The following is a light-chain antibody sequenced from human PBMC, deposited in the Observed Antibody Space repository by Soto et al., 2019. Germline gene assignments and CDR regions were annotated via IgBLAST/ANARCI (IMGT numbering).Light chain of an antibody. CDR3: QQYNDWPLT. Sequence: ILITQSPVTLSVSPGERATLSCRASQSVSSNLAWYQQKPGQAPSLLIYGAFTRATGIPARFSGTGSGTEFTLTISSLQSEDFALYYCQQYNDWPLTFGQGTKVEI. CDR2: GAF. CDR1: QSVSSN. J-gene: IGKJ1*01. V-gene: IGKV3-15*01.